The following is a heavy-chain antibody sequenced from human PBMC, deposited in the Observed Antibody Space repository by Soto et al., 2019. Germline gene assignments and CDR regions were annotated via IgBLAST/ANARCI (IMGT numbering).Heavy chain of an antibody. CDR1: GGTFSSYA. J-gene: IGHJ4*02. CDR2: IIPIFGTA. Sequence: QVQLVQSGAEVKKPGSSVKVSCKASGGTFSSYAISWVRQAPGQGLEWMGGIIPIFGTANYAQKFQGRVTVTPDETTGQGYMGPSRLRSDGTAVYYCARALPLAFCCGEWYSPPDYWGQGTLVTVSS. CDR3: ARALPLAFCCGEWYSPPDY. D-gene: IGHD2-21*01. V-gene: IGHV1-69*01.